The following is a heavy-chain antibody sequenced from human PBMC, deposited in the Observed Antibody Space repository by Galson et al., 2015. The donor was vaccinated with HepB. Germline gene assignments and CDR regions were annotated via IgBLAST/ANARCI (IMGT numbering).Heavy chain of an antibody. Sequence: SLRLSCAASGFTFSSYAMSWVRQAPGKGLEWVSAISGSGGTTYHADSVRGRFTISRDNSKNTLYLQMNSLRAEDTAVYYCAKHSSGWYLNPWYFDLWGRGTLVTVSS. CDR1: GFTFSSYA. J-gene: IGHJ2*01. D-gene: IGHD6-19*01. CDR2: ISGSGGTT. CDR3: AKHSSGWYLNPWYFDL. V-gene: IGHV3-23*01.